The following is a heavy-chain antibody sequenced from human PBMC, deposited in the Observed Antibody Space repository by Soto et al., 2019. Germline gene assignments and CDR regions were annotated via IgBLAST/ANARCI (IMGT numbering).Heavy chain of an antibody. V-gene: IGHV1-8*02. CDR2: MNPNSGIT. Sequence: ASVKVSCKASGYTFTSYAMNWVRQATGQGLEWMGWMNPNSGITGYAQKFQGRVTMTRNTSISTAYMELSSLRSEDTAVYYCARGYCRGGSCYRSDYFDYWGQGTLVNVSS. CDR3: ARGYCRGGSCYRSDYFDY. CDR1: GYTFTSYA. D-gene: IGHD2-15*01. J-gene: IGHJ4*02.